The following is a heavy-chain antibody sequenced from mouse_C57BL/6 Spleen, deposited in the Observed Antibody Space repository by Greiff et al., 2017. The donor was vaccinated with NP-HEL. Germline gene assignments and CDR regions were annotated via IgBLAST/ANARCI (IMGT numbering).Heavy chain of an antibody. J-gene: IGHJ2*01. CDR3: AREGVMVTTGFDY. CDR2: IDPSDSET. V-gene: IGHV1-52*01. CDR1: GYTFTSYW. Sequence: VQLQQPGAELVRPGSSVKLSCKASGYTFTSYWMHWVKQRPIQGLEWIGNIDPSDSETHYNQKFKDKATLTVDKSSSTAYMQLSSLTSEDSAVYYCAREGVMVTTGFDYWGQGTTLTVSS. D-gene: IGHD2-2*01.